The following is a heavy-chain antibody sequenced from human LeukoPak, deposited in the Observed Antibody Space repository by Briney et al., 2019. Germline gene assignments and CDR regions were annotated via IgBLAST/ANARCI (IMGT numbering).Heavy chain of an antibody. V-gene: IGHV3-66*01. D-gene: IGHD5-12*01. Sequence: PGGSLRLSCAASGFTVSSNYMSWVRQAPGKGLEWVSVIYSGGSTYYADPVKGRFTISRDNSKNTLYLQMNSLRAEDTAVYYCARGYSGYDSQTPFDYWGQGTLVTVSS. CDR1: GFTVSSNY. J-gene: IGHJ4*02. CDR2: IYSGGST. CDR3: ARGYSGYDSQTPFDY.